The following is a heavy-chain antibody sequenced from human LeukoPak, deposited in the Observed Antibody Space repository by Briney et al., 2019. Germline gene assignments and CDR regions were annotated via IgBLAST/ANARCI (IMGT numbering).Heavy chain of an antibody. CDR3: ARDGGYFDWPRPRPGKYYFDY. D-gene: IGHD3-9*01. V-gene: IGHV1-2*02. CDR2: ITPNSGDT. J-gene: IGHJ4*02. CDR1: GYTFTDYC. Sequence: GASVKVSCKASGYTFTDYCIHWVRQAPGQGLECMAWITPNSGDTNYAQNFQGRVTVTRDTSINTAYMELSGLRSDDTAVYFCARDGGYFDWPRPRPGKYYFDYWGQGTLVTVTS.